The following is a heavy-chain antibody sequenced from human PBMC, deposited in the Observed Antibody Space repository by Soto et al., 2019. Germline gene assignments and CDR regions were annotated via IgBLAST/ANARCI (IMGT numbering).Heavy chain of an antibody. V-gene: IGHV1-18*01. CDR3: ARAPVAGYNWFDP. J-gene: IGHJ5*02. CDR2: ISAYNGNT. Sequence: QVQLVQSGAEVKKPGASVKVSCKASGYTFTSYGISWVRQAPGQGLEWMGWISAYNGNTNYAQKLQGRVTMTTDPSPRQAYMELRSLKSDDTAVYYCARAPVAGYNWFDPWGQGTPVTVSS. CDR1: GYTFTSYG. D-gene: IGHD6-19*01.